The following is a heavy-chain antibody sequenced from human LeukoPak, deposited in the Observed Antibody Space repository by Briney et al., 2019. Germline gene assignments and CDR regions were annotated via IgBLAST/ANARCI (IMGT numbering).Heavy chain of an antibody. CDR1: GFTVSDSY. J-gene: IGHJ4*02. D-gene: IGHD2-2*01. V-gene: IGHV3-66*02. CDR3: ARENGYCSTTSCPFGY. Sequence: SGGSLRLSCVASGFTVSDSYMSWVRQAPGKGLEWVSVIYNVGTTEYADSVRGRFTISRDNSKNTLYLRMNGLRPEDTAVYYCARENGYCSTTSCPFGYWGQGTLVTVSS. CDR2: IYNVGTT.